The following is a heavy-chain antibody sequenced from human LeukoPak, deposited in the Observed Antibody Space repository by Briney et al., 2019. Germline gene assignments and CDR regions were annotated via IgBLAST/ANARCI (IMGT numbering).Heavy chain of an antibody. CDR1: GFTFSSYA. J-gene: IGHJ4*02. V-gene: IGHV3-23*01. CDR2: ISGSGGST. CDR3: AKDLRGSEYLYYFDY. Sequence: PGGSLRLSCAASGFTFSSYAMSWVRQAPGKGLGWVSAISGSGGSTYYADSVKGRFTISRDNSKNTLYLQMNSLRAEDTAVYYCAKDLRGSEYLYYFDYWGQGTLVTVSS. D-gene: IGHD3-10*01.